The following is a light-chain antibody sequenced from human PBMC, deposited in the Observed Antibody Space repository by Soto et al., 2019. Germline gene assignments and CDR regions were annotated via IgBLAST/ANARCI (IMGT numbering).Light chain of an antibody. V-gene: IGLV3-21*01. CDR1: NVGSRS. J-gene: IGLJ2*01. CDR2: YDS. Sequence: SYELTQPPSVSVAPGETARISCGGNNVGSRSVHWYQLKPGQAPFLVIYYDSDRPSGIPERFSGSNSGNTATLIISRVEAGDEADYYCQVWEATGDQVVFGGGTKLTVL. CDR3: QVWEATGDQVV.